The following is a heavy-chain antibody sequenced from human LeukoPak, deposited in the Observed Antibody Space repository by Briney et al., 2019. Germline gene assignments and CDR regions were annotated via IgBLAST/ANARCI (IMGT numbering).Heavy chain of an antibody. V-gene: IGHV4-59*01. CDR1: GGSIRSYY. J-gene: IGHJ4*02. D-gene: IGHD6-19*01. Sequence: SETLSLTCTVSGGSIRSYYWSWIRQPPGKGLEWIGYIYYSGSTNYNPSLKSRVTISEDTSKNQFSLKLSSVTAADTAVYCCARVRPVAGTDYWGQGTLVTVSS. CDR3: ARVRPVAGTDY. CDR2: IYYSGST.